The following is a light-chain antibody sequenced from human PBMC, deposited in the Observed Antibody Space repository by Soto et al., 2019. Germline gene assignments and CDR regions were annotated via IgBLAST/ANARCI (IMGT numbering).Light chain of an antibody. Sequence: EAVLTQSPDTLSVSPGERATLSCRASQSIASNLAWYQQRPGQAPRLLIYDASTRATGIPARFSGSGSGTEFSLTISSPQSEDIAVYYCQEYNDWPPRYTFGRGTKLEIK. J-gene: IGKJ2*01. CDR2: DAS. CDR3: QEYNDWPPRYT. CDR1: QSIASN. V-gene: IGKV3-15*01.